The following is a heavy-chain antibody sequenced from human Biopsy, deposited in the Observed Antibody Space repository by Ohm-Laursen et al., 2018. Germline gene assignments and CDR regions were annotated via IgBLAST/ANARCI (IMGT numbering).Heavy chain of an antibody. D-gene: IGHD2-2*01. Sequence: SAKVSCKASGHTFTSYAISWVRQAPGQGLEWMGWSSGYNGKTNYAQKFQGRLIMTTDTSTSTAYMDLRSLRSDDTAVYYCARDRSSVPTYAVFWGQGSLVTVSS. CDR1: GHTFTSYA. V-gene: IGHV1-18*01. CDR2: SSGYNGKT. J-gene: IGHJ4*02. CDR3: ARDRSSVPTYAVF.